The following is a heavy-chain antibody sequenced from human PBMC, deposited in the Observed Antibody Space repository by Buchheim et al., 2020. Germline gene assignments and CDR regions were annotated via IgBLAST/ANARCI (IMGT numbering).Heavy chain of an antibody. J-gene: IGHJ4*02. CDR3: ARDVDSSGSYYVGSEDYFDY. CDR2: IWFDGSKK. D-gene: IGHD3-22*01. Sequence: QVQLVESGGGVVQSGRSLRLSCAASGFTFSSHGMHWVRQAPGKGLEWVAVIWFDGSKKYYADSVKGRFTISRDNSKNTLYLQMNSLRAEDTAVYYCARDVDSSGSYYVGSEDYFDYWGQGTL. CDR1: GFTFSSHG. V-gene: IGHV3-33*01.